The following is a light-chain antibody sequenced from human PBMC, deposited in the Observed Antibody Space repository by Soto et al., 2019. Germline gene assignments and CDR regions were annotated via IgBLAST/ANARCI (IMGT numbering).Light chain of an antibody. V-gene: IGKV3D-15*01. J-gene: IGKJ1*01. CDR3: QQLGT. CDR2: VAS. CDR1: QSVSSN. Sequence: EIVMTQSPATLSVSPGERATLSCRASQSVSSNLAWYQQKPGQTPKLLIYVASTRATGIPDRFSGSGSGTDFTLTISRLEPEDFAVYHCQQLGTFGQGTKVEVK.